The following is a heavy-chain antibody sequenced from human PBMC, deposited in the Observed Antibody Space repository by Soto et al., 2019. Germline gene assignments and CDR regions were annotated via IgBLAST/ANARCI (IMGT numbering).Heavy chain of an antibody. CDR2: IKSKTDGGTT. CDR1: GFTFSNAW. D-gene: IGHD5-12*01. J-gene: IGHJ6*03. CDR3: TTAWLRFSHYYYYYMDV. V-gene: IGHV3-15*01. Sequence: PGGSLRLSCAASGFTFSNAWMSWVRQAPGKGLEWVGRIKSKTDGGTTDYAAPVKGRFTISRDDSKNTLYLQMNSLKTEDTAVYYCTTAWLRFSHYYYYYMDVWGKGTTVTVSS.